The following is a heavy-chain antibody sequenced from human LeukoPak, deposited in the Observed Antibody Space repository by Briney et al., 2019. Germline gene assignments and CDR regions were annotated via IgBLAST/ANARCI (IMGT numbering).Heavy chain of an antibody. J-gene: IGHJ4*02. D-gene: IGHD1-1*01. CDR2: ISSSSSYI. CDR3: ARGTAMMTTQSYDY. Sequence: GGSLRLSCAASGFTFSSYSMNWVRQAPGKGLEWVSSISSSSSYIYYADSVKGRFTISRDNAKNSLYLQMNSLRAEDTAVYYWARGTAMMTTQSYDYWGQGTLVTVSS. V-gene: IGHV3-21*01. CDR1: GFTFSSYS.